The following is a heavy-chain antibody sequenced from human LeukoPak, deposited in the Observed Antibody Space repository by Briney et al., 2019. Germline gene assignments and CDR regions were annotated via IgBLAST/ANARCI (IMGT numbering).Heavy chain of an antibody. D-gene: IGHD5-12*01. CDR3: ARDRRGYSGYDRLDYYYGMDV. J-gene: IGHJ6*02. Sequence: GGSLRLSCAASGFTFSSYAMSWVRQAPGKGLEWVSVISGSGGSTYYADSVKGRFTISRDNSKNTLYLQMNSLRAEDTAVYYCARDRRGYSGYDRLDYYYGMDVWGQGTTVTVSS. CDR2: ISGSGGST. CDR1: GFTFSSYA. V-gene: IGHV3-23*01.